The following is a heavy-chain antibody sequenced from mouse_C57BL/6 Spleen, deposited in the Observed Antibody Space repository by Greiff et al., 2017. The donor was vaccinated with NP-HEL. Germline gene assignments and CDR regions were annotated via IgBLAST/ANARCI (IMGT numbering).Heavy chain of an antibody. Sequence: VKLVESGAELVRPGASVTLSCKASGYTFTDYEMHWVKQTPVHGLEWIGAIDPETGGTAYNQKFKGKAILTADKSSSTAYMELRSLTSEDSAVYYCTRTPLGYWGQGTTLTVSS. V-gene: IGHV1-15*01. CDR3: TRTPLGY. CDR1: GYTFTDYE. CDR2: IDPETGGT. J-gene: IGHJ2*01. D-gene: IGHD3-3*01.